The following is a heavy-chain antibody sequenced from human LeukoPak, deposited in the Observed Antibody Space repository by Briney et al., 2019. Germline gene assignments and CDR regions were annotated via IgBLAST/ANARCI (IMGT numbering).Heavy chain of an antibody. D-gene: IGHD3-3*01. CDR3: ARLTIYDDTDY. CDR1: QLIFSKYG. CDR2: ITRSGTNI. Sequence: GGSLRLSCTGSQLIFSKYGLNWVRQSPGKGLEWISSITRSGTNIDYADSVRGRFNISRDNAKNSLFLHMNSLRVEDTAVYYCARLTIYDDTDYWGQGTLVTVSS. V-gene: IGHV3-48*03. J-gene: IGHJ4*02.